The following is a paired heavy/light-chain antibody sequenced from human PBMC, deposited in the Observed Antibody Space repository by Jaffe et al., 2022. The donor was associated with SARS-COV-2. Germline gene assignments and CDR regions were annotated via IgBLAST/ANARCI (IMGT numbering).Light chain of an antibody. CDR1: QSVSSSY. CDR3: QQYGRSPPRFT. CDR2: GAS. Sequence: EIVLTQSPGTLSLSPGERATLSCRASQSVSSSYLAWYQQKPGQAPRLLIYGASSRATGIPDRFSGSGSGTDFTLTISRLEPEDFAVYYCQQYGRSPPRFTFGPGTKVDIK. J-gene: IGKJ3*01. V-gene: IGKV3-20*01.
Heavy chain of an antibody. CDR1: GYSFTSYW. V-gene: IGHV5-51*01. J-gene: IGHJ6*02. Sequence: EVQLVQSGAEVKKPGESLKISCEGSGYSFTSYWIGWVRQMPGKGLEWMGNIYPGDSDTRYSPSFQGQVTISADKSISTAYLQWSSLKASDTAMYYCARHTWNYVGGHYYYYGMDVWGQGTTVTVSS. CDR2: IYPGDSDT. CDR3: ARHTWNYVGGHYYYYGMDV. D-gene: IGHD1-7*01.